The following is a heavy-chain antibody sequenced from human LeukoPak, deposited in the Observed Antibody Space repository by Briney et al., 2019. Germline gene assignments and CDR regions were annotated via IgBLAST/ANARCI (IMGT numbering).Heavy chain of an antibody. D-gene: IGHD3-10*01. CDR2: ISGDGGST. CDR3: AKEGRPGSYYNVVRYFDY. J-gene: IGHJ4*02. Sequence: GGSLRLSCAASGFTFDDYAMHWVRQAPGKGLEWVSLISGDGGSTYYADSVKGRFTISRDSSKNSLYLQMNSLRTEDTALYYCAKEGRPGSYYNVVRYFDYWGQGTLVTVSS. V-gene: IGHV3-43*02. CDR1: GFTFDDYA.